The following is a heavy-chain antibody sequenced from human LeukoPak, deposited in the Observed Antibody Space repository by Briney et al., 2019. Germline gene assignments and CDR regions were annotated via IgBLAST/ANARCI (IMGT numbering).Heavy chain of an antibody. CDR1: GGSFSGYY. Sequence: PSETXSLTCAVYGGSFSGYYWSWIRQPPGKGLEWIGEINHSGSTNYNPSLKSRVTISVDTSKNQFSLKLSSVTAADTAVYYCARGGGYSYSWGQGTLVTVSS. D-gene: IGHD5-18*01. J-gene: IGHJ4*02. V-gene: IGHV4-34*01. CDR3: ARGGGYSYS. CDR2: INHSGST.